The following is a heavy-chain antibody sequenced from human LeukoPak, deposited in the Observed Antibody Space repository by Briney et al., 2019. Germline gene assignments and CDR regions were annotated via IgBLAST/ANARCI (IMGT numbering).Heavy chain of an antibody. V-gene: IGHV1-69-2*01. Sequence: ASVKVSCKVSGYTFTDYYMHWVQQAPGKGREWMGLFDPEDGETIYAEKFQGRVTITADTSSDTAYMELSSLRSEDTAVYYCAPSHLDRYGDYQLEFDYWGQGTLVTVFS. CDR3: APSHLDRYGDYQLEFDY. J-gene: IGHJ4*02. CDR1: GYTFTDYY. D-gene: IGHD4-17*01. CDR2: FDPEDGET.